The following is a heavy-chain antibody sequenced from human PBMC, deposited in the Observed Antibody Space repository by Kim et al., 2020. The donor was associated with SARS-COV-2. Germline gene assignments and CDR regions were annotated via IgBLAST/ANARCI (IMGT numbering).Heavy chain of an antibody. V-gene: IGHV3-7*01. CDR2: IKQDGSEK. CDR1: GFSFSDFW. Sequence: GGSLRLSCGASGFSFSDFWMSWVRQAPGKGLEWVANIKQDGSEKYYVDSVKGRFTISRDNAKNSLYLQMNSLRAEDTAVYYCAREGVSGYSSSWYVWLNYWGQGTLVTVSS. D-gene: IGHD6-13*01. J-gene: IGHJ4*02. CDR3: AREGVSGYSSSWYVWLNY.